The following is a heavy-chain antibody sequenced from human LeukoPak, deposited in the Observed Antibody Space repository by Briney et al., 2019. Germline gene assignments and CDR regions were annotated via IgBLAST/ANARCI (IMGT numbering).Heavy chain of an antibody. CDR2: INRSGST. V-gene: IGHV4-34*01. D-gene: IGHD5-18*01. Sequence: SETLSLTCAVYGGSFSGYYWSWIRQPPGKGLEWIGEINRSGSTNYNPSLKSRVTISVDTSKNQFSLKLSSVTAADTAVYYCARGKRPRGYSYGYDYYYYYMDVWGKGTTVTVSS. CDR1: GGSFSGYY. J-gene: IGHJ6*03. CDR3: ARGKRPRGYSYGYDYYYYYMDV.